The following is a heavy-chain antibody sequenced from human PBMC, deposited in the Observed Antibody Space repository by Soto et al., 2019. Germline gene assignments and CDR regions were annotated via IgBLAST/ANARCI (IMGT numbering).Heavy chain of an antibody. V-gene: IGHV3-23*01. D-gene: IGHD5-12*01. CDR2: ISGSGGRT. CDR1: GFTFSSYA. CDR3: AKEGYSGYAPYYFDS. J-gene: IGHJ4*02. Sequence: GGSLRLSCAASGFTFSSYAMSWVRQAPGKGLEWVSGISGSGGRTYYADSVKGRFTVSRDNSKNTLYLQMNSLRAEDTAVYYCAKEGYSGYAPYYFDSWGQGTLVTVSS.